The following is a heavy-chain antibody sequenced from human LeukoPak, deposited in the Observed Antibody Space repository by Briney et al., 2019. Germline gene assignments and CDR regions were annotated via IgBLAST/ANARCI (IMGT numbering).Heavy chain of an antibody. CDR2: ISAYNGNT. J-gene: IGHJ4*01. CDR3: AREEPMGFGASYYFDY. Sequence: ASVKVSCKASGYTFTSYGISWVRQAPGQGLEWMGWISAYNGNTNYAEKLQGRVTMTTDTSTSTAYMELRSQRSDDTAVYYWAREEPMGFGASYYFDYGAKEPRVTVSS. CDR1: GYTFTSYG. D-gene: IGHD3-10*01. V-gene: IGHV1-18*01.